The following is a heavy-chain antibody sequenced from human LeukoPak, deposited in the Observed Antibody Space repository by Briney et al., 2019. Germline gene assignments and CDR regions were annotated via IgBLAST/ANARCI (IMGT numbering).Heavy chain of an antibody. CDR2: MNPNSGNT. CDR1: GYTFTSYD. V-gene: IGHV1-8*01. Sequence: ASVKVSCKASGYTFTSYDINWVRQATGQGLEWMGWMNPNSGNTGYAQKFQGRVTMTRNTSISTAYMELSSLRAEDTAVYYCAKDLPSCGGDCSAYLVDAFDIWGQGTMVTVSS. D-gene: IGHD2-21*02. J-gene: IGHJ3*02. CDR3: AKDLPSCGGDCSAYLVDAFDI.